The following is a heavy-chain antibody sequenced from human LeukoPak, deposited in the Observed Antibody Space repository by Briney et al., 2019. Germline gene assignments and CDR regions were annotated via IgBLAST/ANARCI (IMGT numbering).Heavy chain of an antibody. D-gene: IGHD5-12*01. CDR3: ARGAATRKSGFYYYYMDV. CDR1: GFTLSSYN. CDR2: ITTGNSFL. V-gene: IGHV3-21*01. J-gene: IGHJ6*03. Sequence: PGGSLRLSCAASGFTLSSYNVNWVRQAPGKGLEWVSSITTGNSFLYFADSVKGRFTMSRDHANNSLYLQMNSLRADDTAVYYCARGAATRKSGFYYYYMDVWGKGTTVTVSS.